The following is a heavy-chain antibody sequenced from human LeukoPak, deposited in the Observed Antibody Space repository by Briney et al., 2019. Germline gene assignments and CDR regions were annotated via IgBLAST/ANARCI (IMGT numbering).Heavy chain of an antibody. Sequence: GGSLRLSCAASGFTFSSYEMNWVRQGPGQGLEWVSYISSSGSTIYYAYSVKGRFTISRDNAKNSLYLQMNSLRAEDTAVYYCAREFSLYCGGDCYSDYWGQGTLVTVSS. V-gene: IGHV3-48*03. CDR1: GFTFSSYE. D-gene: IGHD2-21*02. J-gene: IGHJ4*02. CDR3: AREFSLYCGGDCYSDY. CDR2: ISSSGSTI.